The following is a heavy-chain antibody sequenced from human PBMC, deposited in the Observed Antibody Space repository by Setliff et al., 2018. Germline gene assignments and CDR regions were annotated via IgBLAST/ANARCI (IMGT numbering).Heavy chain of an antibody. Sequence: SETLSLTCAASGGTFTYYYWTWIRQAPGKGLEWIGEINHSGTTNYTPSLKSRVTISIDTSKNQFSLNMRSVTAADTAVYYCASFPHHDYGDYGAYYYYYYMDVWGKGTTVTVSS. CDR1: GGTFTYYY. V-gene: IGHV4-34*01. J-gene: IGHJ6*03. CDR2: INHSGTT. CDR3: ASFPHHDYGDYGAYYYYYYMDV. D-gene: IGHD4-17*01.